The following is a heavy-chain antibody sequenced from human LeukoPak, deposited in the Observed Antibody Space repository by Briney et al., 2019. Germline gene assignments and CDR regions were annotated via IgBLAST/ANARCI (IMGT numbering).Heavy chain of an antibody. CDR1: GGSISTYY. CDR2: VHYSGST. CDR3: ARAVKYYYDSSGYPKWFDP. V-gene: IGHV4-59*01. D-gene: IGHD3-22*01. J-gene: IGHJ5*02. Sequence: PSETLSLTCTVSGGSISTYYWSWIRQPPGKGLEWIGYVHYSGSTNYNPSLKSRVTISVDTSKSQFSLKLSSVTAADTAVYYCARAVKYYYDSSGYPKWFDPWGQGTLVTVSS.